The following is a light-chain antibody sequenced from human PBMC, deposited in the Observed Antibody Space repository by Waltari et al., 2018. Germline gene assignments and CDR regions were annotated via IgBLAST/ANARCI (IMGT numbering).Light chain of an antibody. CDR3: QQYYTSPLT. CDR2: WAS. Sequence: IVMTQSPDSLGVSLGERATTTSRSSPRLLSRSNNNTYLAWYQQKPGQPPRLLMYWASLRESGVPERFSGSGSATDFTLTISSLQAEDVAVYYCQQYYTSPLTFGGGTKVEIK. V-gene: IGKV4-1*01. J-gene: IGKJ4*01. CDR1: PRLLSRSNNNTY.